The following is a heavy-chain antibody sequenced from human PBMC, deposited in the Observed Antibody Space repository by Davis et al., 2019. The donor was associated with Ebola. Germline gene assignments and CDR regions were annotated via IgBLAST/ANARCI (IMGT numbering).Heavy chain of an antibody. CDR2: ISYDGSNK. CDR3: ARGGRWYSAAGLDY. Sequence: PGGSLRLSCAASGFTFSSYAMHWVRQAPGKGLEWLAVISYDGSNKYYADSVKGRFTISRDNSTNTLYLQMNSLRAEDTAVYYCARGGRWYSAAGLDYRGQGTLVTVSS. D-gene: IGHD6-13*01. CDR1: GFTFSSYA. V-gene: IGHV3-30-3*01. J-gene: IGHJ4*02.